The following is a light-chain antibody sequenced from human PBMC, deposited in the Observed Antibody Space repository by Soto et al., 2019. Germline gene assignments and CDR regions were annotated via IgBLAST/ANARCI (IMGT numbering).Light chain of an antibody. CDR1: SGHSSYA. Sequence: QLVLTQSPSASASLGASVKLTCTLSSGHSSYAIAWHQQQPEKGPRYLMKLNSDGSHSKGDGIPDRFSGSSSGAERYLTISSLQSEDEADYYCQTWGTGILVFGGGTQLIVL. J-gene: IGLJ2*01. CDR2: LNSDGSH. V-gene: IGLV4-69*01. CDR3: QTWGTGILV.